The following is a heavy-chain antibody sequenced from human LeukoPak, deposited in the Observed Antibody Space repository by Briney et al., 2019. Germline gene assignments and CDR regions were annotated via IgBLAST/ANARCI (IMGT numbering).Heavy chain of an antibody. CDR1: GYTFTSYD. CDR3: ARGGTVVVPAAIYTRGPFDY. J-gene: IGHJ4*02. Sequence: ASVKVSCKASGYTFTSYDINWVRQATGQGLEWMGWMNPNSGNTGYAQKFQGRVTMTRNTSISTAYMELSSLRSEDTAVYYCARGGTVVVPAAIYTRGPFDYWGQGTLVTVSS. V-gene: IGHV1-8*01. CDR2: MNPNSGNT. D-gene: IGHD2-2*02.